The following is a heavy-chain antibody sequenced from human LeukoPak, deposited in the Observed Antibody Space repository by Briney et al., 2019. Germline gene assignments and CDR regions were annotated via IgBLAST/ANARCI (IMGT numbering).Heavy chain of an antibody. CDR2: IYSSGST. CDR1: GGSINNYY. CDR3: ARTYGDYEGAFDI. V-gene: IGHV4-4*07. Sequence: PSETLSLTCTVSGGSINNYYWSWSRQPAGKGLEWIGLIYSSGSTSYNPSLKSRVTMSVDTSKKQFSLRLSSVTAADTAVYYCARTYGDYEGAFDIWGQGTMVTVSS. D-gene: IGHD4-17*01. J-gene: IGHJ3*02.